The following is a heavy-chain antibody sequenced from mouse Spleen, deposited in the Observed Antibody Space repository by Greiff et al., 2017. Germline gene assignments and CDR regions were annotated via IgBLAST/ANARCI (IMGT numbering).Heavy chain of an antibody. V-gene: IGHV14-1*01. D-gene: IGHD2-5*01. Sequence: VQLQQSGAELVRPGASVKLSCTASGFNIKDYYMHWVKQRPEQGLEWIGRIDPEDGDTEYAPKFQGKATMTADTSSNTAYLQLSSLTSEDTAVYYCTPYSNFFYFDYWGQGTTLTVSS. CDR1: GFNIKDYY. J-gene: IGHJ2*01. CDR2: IDPEDGDT. CDR3: TPYSNFFYFDY.